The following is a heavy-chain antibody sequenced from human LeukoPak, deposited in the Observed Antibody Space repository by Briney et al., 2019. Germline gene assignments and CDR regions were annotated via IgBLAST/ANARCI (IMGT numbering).Heavy chain of an antibody. Sequence: SETLSLTCAVYGGSFSGYYWSWIRQPPGKGLEWLGEINHSGSTNYNPSLKSRVTISVDTSKNQFSLKLSSVTAADTAVYYCARGPLVGRPRGPFDYWGQGTLVTVSS. D-gene: IGHD3-9*01. J-gene: IGHJ4*02. CDR3: ARGPLVGRPRGPFDY. V-gene: IGHV4-34*01. CDR1: GGSFSGYY. CDR2: INHSGST.